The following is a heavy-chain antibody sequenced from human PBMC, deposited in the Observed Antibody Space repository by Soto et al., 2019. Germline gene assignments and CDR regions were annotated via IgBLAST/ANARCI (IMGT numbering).Heavy chain of an antibody. CDR3: AREHGTKGVIDF. D-gene: IGHD1-7*01. Sequence: SETLSLTCTVSDAYVSSSTGYYWTWIRQRPGKGLEWIGYAYYSGNSYSNPSLRSRVTISVDTSKNDFSLRLTSVTDEDTALCYCAREHGTKGVIDFWGQGTLVTVSS. J-gene: IGHJ4*02. CDR2: AYYSGNS. V-gene: IGHV4-31*03. CDR1: DAYVSSSTGYY.